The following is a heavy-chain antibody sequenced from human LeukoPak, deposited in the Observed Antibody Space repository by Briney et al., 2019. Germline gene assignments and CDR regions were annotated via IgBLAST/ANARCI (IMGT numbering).Heavy chain of an antibody. D-gene: IGHD3-22*01. CDR3: ARGSGYFLDFDY. J-gene: IGHJ4*02. Sequence: PSETLSLTCTVSGGSISSGGYYWSWIRQHPGKGLEWIGYIYYSGSTYYNPSLKSRVTISVDTSKNQFSLKLSSVTAADTAVYYCARGSGYFLDFDYWGQGTLVTVSS. V-gene: IGHV4-31*03. CDR2: IYYSGST. CDR1: GGSISSGGYY.